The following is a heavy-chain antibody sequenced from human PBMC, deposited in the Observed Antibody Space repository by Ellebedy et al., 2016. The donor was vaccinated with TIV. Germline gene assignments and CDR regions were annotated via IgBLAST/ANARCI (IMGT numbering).Heavy chain of an antibody. J-gene: IGHJ6*02. Sequence: ASVKVSCKTSGYIFTAYYIHWVRQAPGQGLEWMGWINPDSGGPNFPQKLQGRVTMARDTSVNTAYMELSRLQSDDTAGYYCARVLRATSGMDVWGQGTTVTVS. CDR2: INPDSGGP. D-gene: IGHD4/OR15-4a*01. CDR1: GYIFTAYY. V-gene: IGHV1-2*02. CDR3: ARVLRATSGMDV.